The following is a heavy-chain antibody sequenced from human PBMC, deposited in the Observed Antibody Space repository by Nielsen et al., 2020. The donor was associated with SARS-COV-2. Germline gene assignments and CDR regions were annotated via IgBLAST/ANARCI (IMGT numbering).Heavy chain of an antibody. Sequence: SETLSLTCTVSGGSISISSYYWSWIRQPPGKGLEWIGYIYYSGSTYYNPSLKSRVTISVDTSKNQFSLKLISVTAADTAVYYCARSSSWDKYFDYWGQGALVTVSS. V-gene: IGHV4-39*01. CDR3: ARSSSWDKYFDY. CDR2: IYYSGST. CDR1: GGSISISSYY. J-gene: IGHJ4*02. D-gene: IGHD6-13*01.